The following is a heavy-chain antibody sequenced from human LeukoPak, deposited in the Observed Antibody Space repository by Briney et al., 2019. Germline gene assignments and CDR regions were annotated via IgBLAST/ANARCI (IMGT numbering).Heavy chain of an antibody. V-gene: IGHV4-59*01. J-gene: IGHJ4*02. D-gene: IGHD6-19*01. CDR2: IYYSGST. CDR1: GGSISSYY. CDR3: ARGVVAGTLGFDY. Sequence: PSETLSLTCTVSGGSISSYYWSWIRQPPGKGLEWIGYIYYSGSTNYNPSLKSRVTMSVDTSKNQFSLKLSSVTAADTAVYYCARGVVAGTLGFDYWGQGTLVTVSS.